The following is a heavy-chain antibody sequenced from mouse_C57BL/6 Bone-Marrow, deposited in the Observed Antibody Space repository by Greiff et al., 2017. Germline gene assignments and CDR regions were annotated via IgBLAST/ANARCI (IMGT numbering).Heavy chain of an antibody. CDR1: GYTFTSYW. CDR2: IDPSDSYT. V-gene: IGHV1-69*01. CDR3: ARGWSYYAMDY. Sequence: QVQLQQPGAELVMPGASVKLSCKASGYTFTSYWMHWVKQRPGQGLAWIGEIDPSDSYTNYNQTFKGKSTLTVDKSTSTAYMQLSSLTSEDSAVYYCARGWSYYAMDYWGQGTSVTGSS. D-gene: IGHD2-3*01. J-gene: IGHJ4*01.